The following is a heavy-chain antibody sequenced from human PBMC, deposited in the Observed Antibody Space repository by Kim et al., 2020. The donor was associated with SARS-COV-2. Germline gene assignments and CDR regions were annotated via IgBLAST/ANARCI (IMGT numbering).Heavy chain of an antibody. CDR2: ISSNGADT. CDR3: AREGRHCSGTACYLFDY. J-gene: IGHJ4*02. CDR1: GFIFSTYA. V-gene: IGHV3-64*02. Sequence: GGSLRLSCAASGFIFSTYAMHWVRQAPGKGPEYVSAISSNGADTYYADSVKGRFTISRDNSKNTLYLQMGSLGAEDMAVYYCAREGRHCSGTACYLFDYWGQGTLVTVSS. D-gene: IGHD2-2*01.